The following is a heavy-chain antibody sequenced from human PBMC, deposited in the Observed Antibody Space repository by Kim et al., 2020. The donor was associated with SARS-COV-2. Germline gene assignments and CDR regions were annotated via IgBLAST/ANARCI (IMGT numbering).Heavy chain of an antibody. CDR3: VRGFDY. CDR2: YYTGST. Sequence: YYTGSTTYNPALKSRVTISVDTSKNQFSLKLSSVTAADTAVYYCVRGFDYWGQGTLVTVSS. J-gene: IGHJ4*02. V-gene: IGHV4-59*09.